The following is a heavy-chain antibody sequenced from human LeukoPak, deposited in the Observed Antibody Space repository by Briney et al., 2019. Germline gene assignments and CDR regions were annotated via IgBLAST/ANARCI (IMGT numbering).Heavy chain of an antibody. V-gene: IGHV1-69*01. CDR1: GGTFSSYA. CDR2: IIPIFDTA. J-gene: IGHJ6*02. Sequence: ASVKVSCKASGGTFSSYAISWVRQAPGQGLEWMGGIIPIFDTANYAQKFQGRVTITADESTSTAYMELSSLRSEDTAVYYCARSSSGYYTGYYYYGMDVWGQGTTVTVSS. CDR3: ARSSSGYYTGYYYYGMDV. D-gene: IGHD3-3*01.